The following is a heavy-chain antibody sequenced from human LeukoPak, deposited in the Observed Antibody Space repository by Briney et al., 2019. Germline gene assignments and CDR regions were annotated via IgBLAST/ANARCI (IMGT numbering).Heavy chain of an antibody. D-gene: IGHD6-19*01. CDR3: ARWWLGFDY. Sequence: GGSLRLSCAASGFTFSSYAMSWVRQAPGKGLEWVAVISYDGSNKYYADSVKGRFTISRDNSKNTLYLQMNSLRAEDTAVYYCARWWLGFDYWGQGTLVTVSS. J-gene: IGHJ4*02. CDR2: ISYDGSNK. V-gene: IGHV3-30*04. CDR1: GFTFSSYA.